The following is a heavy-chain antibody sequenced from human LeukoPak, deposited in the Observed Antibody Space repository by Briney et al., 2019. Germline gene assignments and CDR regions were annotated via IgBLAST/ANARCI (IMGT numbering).Heavy chain of an antibody. CDR2: IKEDGSEK. V-gene: IGHV3-7*01. CDR1: GFTFSSYW. D-gene: IGHD3-3*01. Sequence: GGSLRLSCAASGFTFSSYWMSWVRQAPGKGLEWVANIKEDGSEKYCVDSVKGRFTISRDNAKNSLSLQMNSLRAEDTAVYYCARPYLDFWSVGYWGQGTLVTVSS. CDR3: ARPYLDFWSVGY. J-gene: IGHJ4*02.